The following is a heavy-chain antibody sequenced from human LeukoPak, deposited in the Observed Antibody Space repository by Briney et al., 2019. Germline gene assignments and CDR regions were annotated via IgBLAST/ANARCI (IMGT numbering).Heavy chain of an antibody. J-gene: IGHJ4*02. CDR3: ARGATSLSYLDS. D-gene: IGHD2/OR15-2a*01. V-gene: IGHV4-59*01. CDR1: GGSISTYY. Sequence: SETLSLTCTVSGGSISTYYWSWIRQPPGKGLEWIGYIYYSGSTNYNPSLKSRVTISVDTSKNQFSLKLSSVTAADTAVYYCARGATSLSYLDSRGQGTLVTVSS. CDR2: IYYSGST.